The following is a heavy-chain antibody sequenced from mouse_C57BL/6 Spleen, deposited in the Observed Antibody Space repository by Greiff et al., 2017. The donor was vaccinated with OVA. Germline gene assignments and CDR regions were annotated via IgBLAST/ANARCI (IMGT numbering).Heavy chain of an antibody. V-gene: IGHV3-8*01. J-gene: IGHJ2*01. CDR2: ISYSGST. D-gene: IGHD2-4*01. CDR3: ARYTPFYDYDEYFDY. Sequence: EVQLLESGPGLAKPSQTLSLTCSVSGYSITSDYWHWIRKFPGNKLEYMGYISYSGSTYYYPSLKRRISITRDTTKNQYYLQLNSVTTEDTATYYCARYTPFYDYDEYFDYWGQGTTLTVSS. CDR1: GYSITSDY.